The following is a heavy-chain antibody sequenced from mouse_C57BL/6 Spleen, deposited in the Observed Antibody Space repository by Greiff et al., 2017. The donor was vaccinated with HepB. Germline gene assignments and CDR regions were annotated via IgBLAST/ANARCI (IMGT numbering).Heavy chain of an antibody. D-gene: IGHD2-1*01. V-gene: IGHV1-69*01. CDR3: ARGYYGIHFDY. CDR1: GYTFTSYW. CDR2: IDPSDSYT. J-gene: IGHJ2*01. Sequence: QVQLQQPGAELVMPGASVKLSCKASGYTFTSYWMHWVKQRPGQGLEWIGEIDPSDSYTNYNQKFKGKSTLTVDKSSSTAYMQLSSLTSEDSAVYYCARGYYGIHFDYWGRGTTLTVSS.